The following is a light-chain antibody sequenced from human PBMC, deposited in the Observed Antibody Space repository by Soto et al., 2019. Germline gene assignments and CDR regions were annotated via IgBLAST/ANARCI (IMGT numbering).Light chain of an antibody. V-gene: IGKV1-6*01. J-gene: IGKJ3*01. CDR1: QDIRND. CDR2: AAS. CDR3: LQAYNYPFT. Sequence: AIQMTQSPSSLYASVGDRVTITCRASQDIRNDLGWYQQKPGQALNLLIFAASTLQIGVPSRFSGSGSGTYFTLAISSLQPEDFATYYCLQAYNYPFTFGPWTTQDIK.